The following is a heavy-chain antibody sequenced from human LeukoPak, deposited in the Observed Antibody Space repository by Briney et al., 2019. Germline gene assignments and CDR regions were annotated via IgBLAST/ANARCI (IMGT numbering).Heavy chain of an antibody. J-gene: IGHJ4*02. Sequence: SETLSLTCTVSGGSISSSSYYWGWIRQPPGKGLEWIGSIYYSGRTYYNPSLKSRVTISVDTSKNQFSLKLSSVTAADTAVYYCARANLLFFFDYWGQGTLVTVSS. CDR3: ARANLLFFFDY. CDR2: IYYSGRT. D-gene: IGHD2-15*01. CDR1: GGSISSSSYY. V-gene: IGHV4-39*07.